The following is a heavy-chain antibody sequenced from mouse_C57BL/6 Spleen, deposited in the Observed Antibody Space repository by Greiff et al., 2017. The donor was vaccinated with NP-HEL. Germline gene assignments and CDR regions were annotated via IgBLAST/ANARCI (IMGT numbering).Heavy chain of an antibody. Sequence: EVQLVESGGGLVKPGGSLKLSCAASGFTFSSYAMSWVRQTPEKRLEWVATISDGGSYTYYPDNVKGRFTISRDNAKNNLYLQMSHPKSEDTAIYYYSRELGAFDYWGQGTTLTVSS. J-gene: IGHJ2*01. D-gene: IGHD4-1*01. CDR3: SRELGAFDY. CDR2: ISDGGSYT. V-gene: IGHV5-4*01. CDR1: GFTFSSYA.